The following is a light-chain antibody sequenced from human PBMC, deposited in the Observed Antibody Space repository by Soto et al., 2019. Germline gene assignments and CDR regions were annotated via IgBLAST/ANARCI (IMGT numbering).Light chain of an antibody. Sequence: QSALAQPASVSGSPGQSITISCTGTSSDVGRYNYVSWFQQHPGKAPKLLIYDVSNWPSGVPDRFSGSKSGNTASLTISGLQAEDEADYYCSSFTTSSTFVFGTGTKLTVL. J-gene: IGLJ1*01. CDR2: DVS. CDR3: SSFTTSSTFV. V-gene: IGLV2-14*01. CDR1: SSDVGRYNY.